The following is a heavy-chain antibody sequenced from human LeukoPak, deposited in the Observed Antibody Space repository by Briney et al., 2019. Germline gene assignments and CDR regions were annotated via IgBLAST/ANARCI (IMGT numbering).Heavy chain of an antibody. D-gene: IGHD5-18*01. CDR2: IYTSGST. CDR3: ARASGNSYGGIDY. J-gene: IGHJ4*01. CDR1: GDSISSGSYY. Sequence: SETLSLTCTVSGDSISSGSYYWSWIRQPAGKGLEWIGRIYTSGSTNYNPSLKSRVTISEDTSKNQFSLKVTSVTAADTAVYYCARASGNSYGGIDYWGQGTLVTVSS. V-gene: IGHV4-61*02.